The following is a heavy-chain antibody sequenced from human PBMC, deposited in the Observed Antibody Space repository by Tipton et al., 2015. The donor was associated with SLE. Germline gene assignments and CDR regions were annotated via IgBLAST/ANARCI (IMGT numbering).Heavy chain of an antibody. CDR1: GYIFTGHY. CDR3: ARETREVVSAFDY. D-gene: IGHD5/OR15-5a*01. Sequence: QLVQSGPEVKKPGASVKVSCEASGYIFTGHYMHWVRQAPGQGLEWMGYINPNSGGTNYAQKFQGRVTMARDTSISTAYMELSRRRADDTAVYYCARETREVVSAFDYWGQGTLVTVSS. CDR2: INPNSGGT. J-gene: IGHJ4*02. V-gene: IGHV1-2*02.